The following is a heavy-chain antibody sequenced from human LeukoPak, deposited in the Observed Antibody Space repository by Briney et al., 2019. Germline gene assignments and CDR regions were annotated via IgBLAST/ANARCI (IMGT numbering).Heavy chain of an antibody. V-gene: IGHV1-2*02. J-gene: IGHJ5*02. Sequence: ASVKVSCKASGYTFTGYYMHWVQQAPGQGLEWMGWINPNSGGTNYAQKFQGRVTMTRDTSISTAYMELSRLRSDDTAVYYCAREGTDIVVVGRWFDPWGQGTLVTVSS. D-gene: IGHD2-2*01. CDR2: INPNSGGT. CDR3: AREGTDIVVVGRWFDP. CDR1: GYTFTGYY.